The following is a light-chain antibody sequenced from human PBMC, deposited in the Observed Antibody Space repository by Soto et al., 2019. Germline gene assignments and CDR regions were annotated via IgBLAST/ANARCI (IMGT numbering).Light chain of an antibody. CDR1: SSNIGSNT. Sequence: QYVLTQPPSASGTPGQRVTISCSGSSSNIGSNTVNWYQQLPGTAPKLLIYSSNQRPSGVPDRFSGSKSGTSASLAISGLQSEDEADYFCATGDDSLNGPVFGGGTKVTVL. J-gene: IGLJ3*02. CDR3: ATGDDSLNGPV. V-gene: IGLV1-44*01. CDR2: SSN.